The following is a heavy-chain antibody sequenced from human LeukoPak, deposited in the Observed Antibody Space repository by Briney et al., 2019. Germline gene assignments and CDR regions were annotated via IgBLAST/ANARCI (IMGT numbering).Heavy chain of an antibody. J-gene: IGHJ4*02. D-gene: IGHD1-26*01. V-gene: IGHV4-39*01. Sequence: PSETLSLTCTVSGGSITINTYSWGWIRQPPGKGLECIGTINYSGGTSYKPSLKSRVTISVDTSKNQFSLTLSSVTAADTAVYYCWAIVVSTKLDYWGQGTLVTVSS. CDR2: INYSGGT. CDR3: WAIVVSTKLDY. CDR1: GGSITINTYS.